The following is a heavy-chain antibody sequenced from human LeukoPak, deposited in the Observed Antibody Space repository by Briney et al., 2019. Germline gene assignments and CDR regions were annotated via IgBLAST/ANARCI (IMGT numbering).Heavy chain of an antibody. D-gene: IGHD5-12*01. J-gene: IGHJ4*02. CDR1: GYSFTTYW. CDR2: IYSGDSVT. CDR3: ARHGASGYAGDY. Sequence: GESLKISCETSGYSFTTYWIGWVRQMPGKGLEWMGNIYSGDSVTRYSPSFQGQVTISADKSITTAYLEWSSLRASDTATYYCARHGASGYAGDYWGQGTLVTVSS. V-gene: IGHV5-51*01.